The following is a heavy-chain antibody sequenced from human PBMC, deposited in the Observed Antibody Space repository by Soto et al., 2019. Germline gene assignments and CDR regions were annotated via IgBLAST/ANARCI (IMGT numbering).Heavy chain of an antibody. J-gene: IGHJ5*02. CDR1: GGSIRNYY. Sequence: SETLSLTCTVSGGSIRNYYWNWIRQPPGKGLEWIGYIYDSGTTNYNPSLASRVTMSVDTSKGQFSLKLSSVTAADTAVYYCARARTPYYYDNTGYFRFDPWGQGTLVTVSS. D-gene: IGHD3-22*01. CDR3: ARARTPYYYDNTGYFRFDP. V-gene: IGHV4-59*01. CDR2: IYDSGTT.